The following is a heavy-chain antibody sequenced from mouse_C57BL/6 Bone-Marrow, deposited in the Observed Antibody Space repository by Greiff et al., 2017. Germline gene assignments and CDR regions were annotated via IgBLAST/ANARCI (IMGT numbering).Heavy chain of an antibody. V-gene: IGHV1-22*01. CDR2: INPNNGGT. CDR3: ARWYDDYLDD. D-gene: IGHD2-14*01. CDR1: GYTFTDYN. J-gene: IGHJ2*01. Sequence: VQLQQSGPELVKPGASVKMSCKASGYTFTDYNMHWVKQSPGKSLAWIGYINPNNGGTSYNQKFKGKATLTVNKSSSTAYMKLSSLTSEDSAVYYGARWYDDYLDDWGQGTTLTVSS.